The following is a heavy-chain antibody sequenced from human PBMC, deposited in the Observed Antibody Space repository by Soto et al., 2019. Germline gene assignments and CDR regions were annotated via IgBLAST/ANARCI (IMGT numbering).Heavy chain of an antibody. Sequence: PSETLSLTCTVSGGSISSSSYYWGWIRQPPGKGLEWIGSIYYSGSTYYNPSLKSRVTISVDTSKNQFSLKLSSVTAADTAVYYCARHREYCSSTSCEMDWFDPWGQGTLVTSPQ. CDR2: IYYSGST. CDR3: ARHREYCSSTSCEMDWFDP. V-gene: IGHV4-39*01. CDR1: GGSISSSSYY. J-gene: IGHJ5*02. D-gene: IGHD2-2*01.